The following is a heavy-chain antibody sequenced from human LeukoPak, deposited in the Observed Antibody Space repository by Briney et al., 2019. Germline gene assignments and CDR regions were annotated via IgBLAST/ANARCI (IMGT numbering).Heavy chain of an antibody. CDR1: GYTFTGHY. J-gene: IGHJ4*02. CDR2: MNPNSGNT. CDR3: ARVGRSDY. Sequence: ASVKVSCKASGYTFTGHYMHWVRQAPGQGLEWMGWMNPNSGNTGYAQKFQGRVTMTRNTSISTAYMELSSLRSEDTAVYYCARVGRSDYWGQGTLVTVSS. V-gene: IGHV1-8*02.